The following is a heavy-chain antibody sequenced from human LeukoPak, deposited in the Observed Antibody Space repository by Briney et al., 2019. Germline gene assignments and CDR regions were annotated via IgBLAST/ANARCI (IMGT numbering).Heavy chain of an antibody. J-gene: IGHJ1*01. CDR2: IIPIFGTA. Sequence: SVKVSCKASGGTFSSYAISWVRQAPGQGLEWMGGIIPIFGTASYAQKFQGRVTITADESTSTAYMELSSLRSEDTAVYYCASGRHCGGDCYSEAEYFQHWGQGTLVTVSS. D-gene: IGHD2-21*02. V-gene: IGHV1-69*01. CDR3: ASGRHCGGDCYSEAEYFQH. CDR1: GGTFSSYA.